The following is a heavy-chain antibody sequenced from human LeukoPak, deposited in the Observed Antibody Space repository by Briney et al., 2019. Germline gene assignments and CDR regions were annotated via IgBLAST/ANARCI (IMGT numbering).Heavy chain of an antibody. CDR3: ARGHLYYDILTGYYYNWFDP. CDR1: GYTFTSYV. D-gene: IGHD3-9*01. CDR2: MNPNSGNT. Sequence: ASVKVSCKASGYTFTSYVINWVRQATGKGLEWMGWMNPNSGNTGYAQKFQSRVTMTRNTSISTAYMELSSLRSEDTAVYYCARGHLYYDILTGYYYNWFDPWGQGTLVTVSS. J-gene: IGHJ5*02. V-gene: IGHV1-8*01.